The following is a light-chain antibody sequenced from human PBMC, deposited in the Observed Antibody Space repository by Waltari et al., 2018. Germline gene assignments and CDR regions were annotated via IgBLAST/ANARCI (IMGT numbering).Light chain of an antibody. V-gene: IGKV3-15*01. CDR3: QQYHESPPIT. Sequence: EIVMTQSPATLSVSPGERATLSCRASQSISSQLAWYQQKPDQAPRLLIYGASTRATGIPARFSGSGSGTEFTLTISSLQSEDFAVYFCQQYHESPPITFGPGTKVDIK. CDR1: QSISSQ. CDR2: GAS. J-gene: IGKJ3*01.